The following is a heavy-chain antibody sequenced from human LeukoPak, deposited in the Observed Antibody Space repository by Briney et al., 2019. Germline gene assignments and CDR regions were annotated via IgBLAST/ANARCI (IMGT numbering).Heavy chain of an antibody. V-gene: IGHV4-34*01. J-gene: IGHJ5*02. Sequence: PSETLSLTCAVYGGSFSGYYWSWIRQPPGKGLEWIGEINHSGSTNYNPSLKSRVTISVDTSKNQSSLKLSSVTAADTAVYYCARGFRQGWFDPWGQGTLVTVSS. CDR2: INHSGST. CDR3: ARGFRQGWFDP. CDR1: GGSFSGYY.